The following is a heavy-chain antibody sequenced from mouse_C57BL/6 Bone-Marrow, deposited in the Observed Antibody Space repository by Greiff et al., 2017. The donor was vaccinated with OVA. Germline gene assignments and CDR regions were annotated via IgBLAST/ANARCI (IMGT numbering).Heavy chain of an antibody. CDR1: GYTFTDYY. D-gene: IGHD2-5*01. V-gene: IGHV1-75*01. CDR2: IFPGGGST. CDR3: ARSGYSNQYYAMDY. Sequence: QVQLQQSGPELVKPGASVKISCKASGYTFTDYYINWVKQRPGQGLEWIGWIFPGGGSTYYNEKFKGKATLTVDKSSSTAYMLLSSLTSEDSAVYCCARSGYSNQYYAMDYWGQGTSVTVSS. J-gene: IGHJ4*01.